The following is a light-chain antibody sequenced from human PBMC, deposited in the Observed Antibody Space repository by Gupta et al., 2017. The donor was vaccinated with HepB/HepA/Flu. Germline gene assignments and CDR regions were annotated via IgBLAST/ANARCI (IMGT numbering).Light chain of an antibody. CDR1: QSVSSRR. V-gene: IGKV3-20*01. J-gene: IGKJ1*01. Sequence: VLTQSPGTLSMSPGETATLSCRASQSVSSRRLAWYQQKSGQAPRLLIYDASSRSTDTPHRFRGSGSGTDFTLTISRLEPEDFAVYYCQQDGRSLKTFGQGTKVEI. CDR3: QQDGRSLKT. CDR2: DAS.